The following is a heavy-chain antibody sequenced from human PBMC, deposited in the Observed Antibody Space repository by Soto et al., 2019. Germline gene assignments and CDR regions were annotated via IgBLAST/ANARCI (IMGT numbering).Heavy chain of an antibody. CDR1: GGSISSYY. CDR3: ARGGYYGSGSYYNGAFDI. Sequence: PSETLSLTCTVSGGSISSYYWSWIRQPPGKGLEWIGYIYYSGSTNYNPSLKSRVTISVDTSKNQFSLKLSSVTAADTAVYYCARGGYYGSGSYYNGAFDIWGQGTMVTV. J-gene: IGHJ3*02. D-gene: IGHD3-10*01. V-gene: IGHV4-59*01. CDR2: IYYSGST.